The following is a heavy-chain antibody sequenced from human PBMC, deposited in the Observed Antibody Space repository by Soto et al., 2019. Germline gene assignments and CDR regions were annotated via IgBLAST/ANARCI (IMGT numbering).Heavy chain of an antibody. Sequence: ASVKVSCKASGYNFNNHYIHWVRQAPGQGLEWMGIIDPTGGGTNYAQNLQGRVTMTRDTSTSTVYMEVSSLRSEDTAVYFCAREGALSPVTGVANFDDWGQGSLVTVSS. D-gene: IGHD6-19*01. J-gene: IGHJ4*02. V-gene: IGHV1-46*02. CDR1: GYNFNNHY. CDR2: IDPTGGGT. CDR3: AREGALSPVTGVANFDD.